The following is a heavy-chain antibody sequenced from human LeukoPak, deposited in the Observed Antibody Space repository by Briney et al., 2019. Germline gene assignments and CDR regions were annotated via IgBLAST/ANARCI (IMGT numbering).Heavy chain of an antibody. CDR3: TTGGLN. V-gene: IGHV3-15*05. Sequence: GGSLRLSCAASGFTFSSYSMNWVRQAPGKGLEWVGRIKRKIDGETTDYSAPVKGRFSISRDDSKSIMYLETNSLKNEDTGIYYCTTGGLNWGQGVLVTVSS. J-gene: IGHJ4*02. CDR1: GFTFSSYS. CDR2: IKRKIDGETT.